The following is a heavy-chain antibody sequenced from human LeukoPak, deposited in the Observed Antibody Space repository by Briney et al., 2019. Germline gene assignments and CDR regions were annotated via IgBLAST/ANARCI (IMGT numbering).Heavy chain of an antibody. V-gene: IGHV4-39*01. CDR3: ARRHYYDSTGYLD. CDR2: IYYRGST. CDR1: GDSISSSSYY. Sequence: PSETLSLTCTLSGDSISSSSYYWGWIRQPRGKGLEWIGDIYYRGSTYYSPSLKSRVSISIDTSNNQFSLTLNSVTAADTALYFCARRHYYDSTGYLDWGQGTLVTVSS. J-gene: IGHJ1*01. D-gene: IGHD3-22*01.